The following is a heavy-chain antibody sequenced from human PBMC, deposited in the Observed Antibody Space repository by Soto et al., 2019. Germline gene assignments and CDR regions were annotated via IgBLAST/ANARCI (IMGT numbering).Heavy chain of an antibody. D-gene: IGHD5-12*01. V-gene: IGHV2-5*01. CDR3: AHSPRGVATIAGRYYFDY. Sequence: SGPTLVNPTQTLTLTCTFSGFSLSTSGVGVGWIRQPPGKALEWLALIYWNDDKRYSPSLKSRLTITKDTSKNQVVLTMTNMDPVDTATYYCAHSPRGVATIAGRYYFDYWGQGALVTVSS. J-gene: IGHJ4*02. CDR1: GFSLSTSGVG. CDR2: IYWNDDK.